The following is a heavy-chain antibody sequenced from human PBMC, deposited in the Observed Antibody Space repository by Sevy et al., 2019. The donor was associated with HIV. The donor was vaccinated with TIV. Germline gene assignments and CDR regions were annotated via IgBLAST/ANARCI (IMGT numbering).Heavy chain of an antibody. Sequence: ASVKVSCKASGYTFTSYYMHWVRQAPGQGLEWMGIINPRGGSTSYAQKFQGRVTMTRDTSTSTVYMERCSLRSEDTAVYYCAREGSSATKNNWFDPWGQGTLVTVSS. CDR1: GYTFTSYY. D-gene: IGHD6-6*01. V-gene: IGHV1-46*03. CDR3: AREGSSATKNNWFDP. J-gene: IGHJ5*02. CDR2: INPRGGST.